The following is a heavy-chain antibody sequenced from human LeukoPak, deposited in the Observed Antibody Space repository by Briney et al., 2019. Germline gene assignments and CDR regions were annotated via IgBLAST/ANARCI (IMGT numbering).Heavy chain of an antibody. CDR2: INPSGSST. D-gene: IGHD4-23*01. CDR1: GYTFTSYY. Sequence: ASVKVSCKASGYTFTSYYMDWVRQAPGQGLEWMGIINPSGSSTSYAQKFQGRVTMTRDTSTSTAYMELSGLRSEDTAVYYCARSDYGGYDFGYWGQGTLVTVSS. V-gene: IGHV1-46*01. J-gene: IGHJ4*02. CDR3: ARSDYGGYDFGY.